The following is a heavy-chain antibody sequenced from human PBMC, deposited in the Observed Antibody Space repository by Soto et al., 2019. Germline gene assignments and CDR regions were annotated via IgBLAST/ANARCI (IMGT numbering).Heavy chain of an antibody. V-gene: IGHV4-31*03. CDR1: GGSISSGGYY. CDR3: AGASARYCTRTTDDGVWSGCYGTDV. CDR2: IYYSGST. D-gene: IGHD3-3*01. Sequence: QVQLQESGPGLVKPSQTLSLTCTVSGGSISSGGYYWSWIRQHPGKGLEWIGYIYYSGSTYYNPSLKWRVPISVDPSKTRFSLKLNSVTAADTAVYYCAGASARYCTRTTDDGVWSGCYGTDVWGPGTTVTVPS. J-gene: IGHJ6*02.